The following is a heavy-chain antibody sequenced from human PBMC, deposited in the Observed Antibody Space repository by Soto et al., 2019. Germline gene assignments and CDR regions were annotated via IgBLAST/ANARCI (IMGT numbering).Heavy chain of an antibody. CDR1: GYTFTGYY. Sequence: ASVKVSCKASGYTFTGYYMHWVRQAPGQGLEWMGWINPNSGGTNYAQKFQGRVTMTRDTSISTASMELSRLRSDDTAVYYCARTRDAAAYYYYCGMDVWGQGTTVTVSS. D-gene: IGHD2-2*01. CDR3: ARTRDAAAYYYYCGMDV. J-gene: IGHJ6*02. V-gene: IGHV1-2*02. CDR2: INPNSGGT.